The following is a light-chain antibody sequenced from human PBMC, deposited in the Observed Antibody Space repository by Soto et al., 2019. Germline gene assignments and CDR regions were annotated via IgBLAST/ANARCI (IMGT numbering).Light chain of an antibody. J-gene: IGKJ1*01. CDR3: QQRSNWPWT. Sequence: EIVLTQSPATLSLSPGERATLSCRASPSVSSYLAWYQQKAGQAPRLLIYDASNRATGIPARFSGSGSGTDFTLTISSLEPEDFPVYYCQQRSNWPWTFGQGTKVEIK. CDR1: PSVSSY. CDR2: DAS. V-gene: IGKV3-11*01.